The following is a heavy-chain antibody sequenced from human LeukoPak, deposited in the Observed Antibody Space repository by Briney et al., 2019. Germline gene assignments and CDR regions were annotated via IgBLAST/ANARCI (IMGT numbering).Heavy chain of an antibody. J-gene: IGHJ4*02. CDR1: GYTFTGYY. Sequence: ASVKVSCKASGYTFTGYYMHWVRQAPGEGLEWMGWVNPNSGGTNYAQKFQGRVTMTRDTSISTAYMELSRLRSHDTAVYYCARVAEMATIDYWGQGTLVADPS. V-gene: IGHV1-2*02. D-gene: IGHD5-24*01. CDR3: ARVAEMATIDY. CDR2: VNPNSGGT.